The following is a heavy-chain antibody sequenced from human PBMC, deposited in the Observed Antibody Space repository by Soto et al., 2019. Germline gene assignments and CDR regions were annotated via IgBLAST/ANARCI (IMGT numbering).Heavy chain of an antibody. Sequence: QVQLVESGGGVVQPGTSLTLSCVGSGFTFSSYAFHWIRQAPGKGLEWVARVSFNGNNKYYGDSVKGRFSVSRDNVKNSLYWQMNDVRPEDTAVYFCAKLMGSERRFGWFAPWGQGTLVSVSS. J-gene: IGHJ5*02. V-gene: IGHV3-30*18. CDR3: AKLMGSERRFGWFAP. CDR1: GFTFSSYA. D-gene: IGHD3-16*01. CDR2: VSFNGNNK.